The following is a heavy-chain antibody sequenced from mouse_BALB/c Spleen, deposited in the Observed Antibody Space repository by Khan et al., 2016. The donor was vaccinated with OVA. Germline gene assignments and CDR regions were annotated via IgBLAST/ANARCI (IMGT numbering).Heavy chain of an antibody. J-gene: IGHJ3*01. CDR3: ARSNYGSLAY. D-gene: IGHD2-2*01. CDR1: GFTFSSFT. CDR2: ISSGGDNT. Sequence: EVELVESGGGLVKPGGSLKLSCAASGFTFSSFTMSWVRQTPEKRLEWVATISSGGDNTYYPDSVKGRFTISRDNSKNHLYLQMSSLRSEDTALYYGARSNYGSLAYWGQGTLVTVSA. V-gene: IGHV5-9*03.